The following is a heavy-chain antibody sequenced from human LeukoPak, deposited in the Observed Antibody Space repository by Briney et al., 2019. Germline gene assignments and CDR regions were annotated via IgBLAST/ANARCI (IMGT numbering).Heavy chain of an antibody. Sequence: GGSLRLSCTASGFTFDDYAMHWVRQAPGKGLEWVSLISGDGGSTYYADSVKGRFTISRDNSKNSLYMQMNSLRAEDTALYYCAKVMENAYGYWGQGTLVTVSS. CDR2: ISGDGGST. J-gene: IGHJ4*02. CDR1: GFTFDDYA. V-gene: IGHV3-43*02. D-gene: IGHD3-10*01. CDR3: AKVMENAYGY.